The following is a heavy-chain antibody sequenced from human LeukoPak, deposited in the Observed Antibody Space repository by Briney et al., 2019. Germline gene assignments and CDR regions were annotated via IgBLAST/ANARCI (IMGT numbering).Heavy chain of an antibody. Sequence: SETLSLTCTVSGGSISSGDYYWSWIRQPPGKGLEWIGYIYYSGSTYYNPSLKSRVTISVDTSKNQFSLKLSSVTAADTAVYYCATRGGIFGVDPPFGAFDIWGQGTMVTVSS. V-gene: IGHV4-30-4*08. J-gene: IGHJ3*02. CDR2: IYYSGST. CDR1: GGSISSGDYY. CDR3: ATRGGIFGVDPPFGAFDI. D-gene: IGHD3-3*01.